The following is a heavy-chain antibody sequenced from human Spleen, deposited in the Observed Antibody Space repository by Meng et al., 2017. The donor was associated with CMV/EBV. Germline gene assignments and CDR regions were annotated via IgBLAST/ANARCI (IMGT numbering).Heavy chain of an antibody. CDR3: ARLAGSGTYYTPQFNWFDP. D-gene: IGHD3-10*01. V-gene: IGHV5-51*01. CDR2: IYPGDIDH. J-gene: IGHJ5*02. Sequence: WVRQMPGKGLEWMGMIYPGDIDHRYGSPLRGQVSPSFQGQVTISVDKSINTAFLQWRSLKASDTATYYCARLAGSGTYYTPQFNWFDPWGQGTLVTVSS.